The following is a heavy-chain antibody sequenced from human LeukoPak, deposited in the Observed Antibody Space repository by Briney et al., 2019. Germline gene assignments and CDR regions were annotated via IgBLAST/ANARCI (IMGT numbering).Heavy chain of an antibody. D-gene: IGHD2-2*01. CDR1: GFTFDDYG. CDR3: ARGGCSSTSCYYMDV. Sequence: GGSLRLSCAASGFTFDDYGMTWVRQAPGKGLEWVSYISGGSTTIYYADSVKGRFTISRDNAKNSLFLQMNSLRAEDTAVYYCARGGCSSTSCYYMDVWGEGTTVTVSS. V-gene: IGHV3-48*01. CDR2: ISGGSTTI. J-gene: IGHJ6*03.